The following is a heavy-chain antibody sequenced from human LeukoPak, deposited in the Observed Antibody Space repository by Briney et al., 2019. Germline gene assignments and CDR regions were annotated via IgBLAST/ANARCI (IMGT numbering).Heavy chain of an antibody. CDR1: GFIFNNYA. V-gene: IGHV3-9*01. J-gene: IGHJ4*02. CDR3: AKDNRRHYTSGPNPDSLH. CDR2: ISWNSGSI. D-gene: IGHD6-19*01. Sequence: GGSLRLSCAGSGFIFNNYAMHWVRQPPGKGLEWVSGISWNSGSIDYADSVKGRFTISRDNAKNSLYLQMNSLRVEDTAFYYCAKDNRRHYTSGPNPDSLHWGQGALVTVSS.